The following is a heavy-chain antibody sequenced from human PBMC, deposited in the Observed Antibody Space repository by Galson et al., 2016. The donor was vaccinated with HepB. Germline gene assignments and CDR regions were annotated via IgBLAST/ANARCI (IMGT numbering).Heavy chain of an antibody. CDR2: ISGSGIST. CDR3: ARCFYGDYSGPGY. Sequence: SLRLSCAASGFTFSSYAVSWVRQAPGKGLEWVSSISGSGISTYYADSLKGRFTISRDNSKNTLYLQMNNLRAEDTAVYYCARCFYGDYSGPGYWGQGTLVTISS. J-gene: IGHJ4*02. V-gene: IGHV3-23*01. D-gene: IGHD4-17*01. CDR1: GFTFSSYA.